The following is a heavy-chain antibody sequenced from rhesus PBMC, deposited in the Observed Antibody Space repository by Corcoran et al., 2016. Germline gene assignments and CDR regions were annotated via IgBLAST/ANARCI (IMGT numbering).Heavy chain of an antibody. CDR2: ISNGGGST. D-gene: IGHD6-13*01. Sequence: EVQLVESGGGLVQPGGSLRLSCAASGFPFSSYGLSWVRQAPGKGLEWVSYISNGGGSTYYADSVKGRFTISRDNSKNTLSLQMNSLRAEDTAVYYCAKGDSSFFDYWGQGVLVTVSS. CDR3: AKGDSSFFDY. J-gene: IGHJ4*01. CDR1: GFPFSSYG. V-gene: IGHV3S5*01.